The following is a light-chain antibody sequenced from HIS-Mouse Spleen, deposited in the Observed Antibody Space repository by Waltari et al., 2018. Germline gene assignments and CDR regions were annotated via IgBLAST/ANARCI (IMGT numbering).Light chain of an antibody. CDR1: SSDVGGYNY. CDR3: CSYAGSYTWV. Sequence: QSALTQPRSVSGSPGQSVTISCTGTSSDVGGYNYVSWYQQHPGKAPKLMIYDVSTRPSGVPVRFSGSKPGNTASLTISGLQAEDEADYYCCSYAGSYTWVFGGGTKLTVL. J-gene: IGLJ3*02. V-gene: IGLV2-11*01. CDR2: DVS.